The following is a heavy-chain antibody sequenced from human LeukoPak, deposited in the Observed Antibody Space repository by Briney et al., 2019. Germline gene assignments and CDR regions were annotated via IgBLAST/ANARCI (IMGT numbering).Heavy chain of an antibody. CDR2: INHSGST. Sequence: SETLSLTCAVYGGSFTGYYWSWIRQPPGKGLEWIGEINHSGSTNYKPSLKSRVTITVDLSKNQFYLMLSSGTAADTAVYYCARDRRWELVHAFHIWGQGSMVSVPS. CDR1: GGSFTGYY. V-gene: IGHV4-34*01. D-gene: IGHD1-26*01. CDR3: ARDRRWELVHAFHI. J-gene: IGHJ3*02.